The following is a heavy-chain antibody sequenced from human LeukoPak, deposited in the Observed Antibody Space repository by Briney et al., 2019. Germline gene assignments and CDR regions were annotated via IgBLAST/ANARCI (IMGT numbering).Heavy chain of an antibody. CDR1: GGSFSGYY. CDR2: INHSGST. J-gene: IGHJ4*02. CDR3: AGPLYYYDSSGYRQTRRGSLECPN. D-gene: IGHD3-22*01. Sequence: SETQSLTCAVYGGSFSGYYWSWIRQPPGKGLEWIGEINHSGSTNYNPSLKSRVTISVDTSKNQFSLKLSSVTAADPALYYCAGPLYYYDSSGYRQTRRGSLECPNWGQGTLVTVSS. V-gene: IGHV4-34*01.